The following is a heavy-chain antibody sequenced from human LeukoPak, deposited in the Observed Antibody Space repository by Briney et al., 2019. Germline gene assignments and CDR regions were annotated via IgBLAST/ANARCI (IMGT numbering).Heavy chain of an antibody. CDR1: GGSITSTNYL. Sequence: NPSETLSLTCTVSGGSITSTNYLWGWVRQPPGKGLEWIGSGHYSGSTYYNPSLKSRVTISVDTSKNQFSLKLSSVTAADTAVYYCARVSSYDYVWGSPTPENYYFDYWGQGTLVTVSS. V-gene: IGHV4-39*07. CDR3: ARVSSYDYVWGSPTPENYYFDY. CDR2: GHYSGST. D-gene: IGHD3-16*01. J-gene: IGHJ4*02.